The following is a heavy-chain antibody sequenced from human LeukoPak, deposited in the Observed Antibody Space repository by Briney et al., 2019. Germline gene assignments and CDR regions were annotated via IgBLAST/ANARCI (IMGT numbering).Heavy chain of an antibody. CDR3: ARKRSPGAFDI. J-gene: IGHJ3*02. CDR1: GFTFSSYS. V-gene: IGHV3-21*01. CDR2: INSYSSDI. Sequence: GGSLRHSCATSGFTFSSYSMTSVRQDPGKGLDWVSSINSYSSDIYYADSVKGRSTISRDNAKNSLYLQMNSLRAEDTAVYYCARKRSPGAFDIWGQGTMVTVSS.